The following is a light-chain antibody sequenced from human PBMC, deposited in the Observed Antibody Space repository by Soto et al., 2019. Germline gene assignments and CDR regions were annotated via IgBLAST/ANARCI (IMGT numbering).Light chain of an antibody. J-gene: IGLJ2*01. V-gene: IGLV2-8*01. CDR2: EVS. Sequence: QSALTQPPSASGSPGQSVTISCTGSSSDVGGHNHVSWYQQHPGKAPKLMIYEVSKRPSGVPDRFSGSKSVNTASLTVSGLQAEDEADYYCSSYAGSMNLIFGGGTKLTDL. CDR1: SSDVGGHNH. CDR3: SSYAGSMNLI.